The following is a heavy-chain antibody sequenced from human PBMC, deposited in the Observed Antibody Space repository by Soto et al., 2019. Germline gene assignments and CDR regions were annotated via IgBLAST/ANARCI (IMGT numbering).Heavy chain of an antibody. D-gene: IGHD4-17*01. CDR3: VKQPDYGGVDDH. CDR1: GFTFSSYG. CDR2: ISKDGSSK. J-gene: IGHJ4*02. V-gene: IGHV3-30*18. Sequence: SLRLSCAASGFTFSSYGMQWVRQAPGKGLEWVALISKDGSSKYYADSMKGRFTISRDNSKNTLYLQMISLRAEDTAVYYCVKQPDYGGVDDHWGLGTLVTVSS.